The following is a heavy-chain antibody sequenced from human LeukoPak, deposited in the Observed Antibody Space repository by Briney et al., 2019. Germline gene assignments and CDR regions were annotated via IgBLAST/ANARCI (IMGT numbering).Heavy chain of an antibody. D-gene: IGHD4-11*01. V-gene: IGHV3-53*01. CDR2: FYGGGST. Sequence: GGSLRLSCAASGFTLSRYWMSWVRQAPGKGLEWVSVFYGGGSTYYADSVKGRFTISRDTSKNTLYLQMNSLRAEDTAVYYCASSVTLIPRGPDAFNIWGQGTMVPVSS. CDR3: ASSVTLIPRGPDAFNI. CDR1: GFTLSRYW. J-gene: IGHJ3*02.